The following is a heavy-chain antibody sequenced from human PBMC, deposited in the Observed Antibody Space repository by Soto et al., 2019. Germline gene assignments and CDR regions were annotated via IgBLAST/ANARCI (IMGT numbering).Heavy chain of an antibody. CDR2: LYDLDGS. CDR1: GFTISGKKY. CDR3: ATWHEREHAYDV. Sequence: DVQLVESGGGLIQPGESLRLSCAAFGFTISGKKYVAWVRQAPGKGQAWVSALYDLDGSFYAASVKGRFTTSSDSSKTTVYLQMNDPRPDDTAVYYCATWHEREHAYDVWGQGTTVTVSS. J-gene: IGHJ3*01. V-gene: IGHV3-53*01. D-gene: IGHD1-1*01.